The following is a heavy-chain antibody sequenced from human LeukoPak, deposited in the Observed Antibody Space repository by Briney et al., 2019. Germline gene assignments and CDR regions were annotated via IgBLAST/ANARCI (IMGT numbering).Heavy chain of an antibody. CDR3: ARDQVGYVVY. CDR1: GFTFSSYE. D-gene: IGHD5-12*01. V-gene: IGHV3-48*03. J-gene: IGHJ4*02. Sequence: GGSLRLSCAASGFTFSSYEMNWVRQAPGKGLEWVSYISSSGSTIYYAGSVKGRFTISRDNAKNSLYLQMNSLRAEDTAVYYCARDQVGYVVYWGQGTLVTVSS. CDR2: ISSSGSTI.